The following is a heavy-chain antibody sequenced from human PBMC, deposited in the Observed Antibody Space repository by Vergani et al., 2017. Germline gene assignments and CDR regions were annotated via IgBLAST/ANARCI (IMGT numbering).Heavy chain of an antibody. CDR1: GFTFTSPA. J-gene: IGHJ2*01. CDR2: IVVGSGNT. V-gene: IGHV1-58*02. CDR3: AAXRGGSSSGSLGFDL. D-gene: IGHD6-6*01. Sequence: QMQLVQSGPEVKKPGTSVKVSCKASGFTFTSPAMQWVRQARGQRLEWIGWIVVGSGNTNYAQKFQERVTITRDMSTSTAYMELSSLRSEDTAVYYCAAXRGGSSSGSLGFDLWGRGTLVTVSS.